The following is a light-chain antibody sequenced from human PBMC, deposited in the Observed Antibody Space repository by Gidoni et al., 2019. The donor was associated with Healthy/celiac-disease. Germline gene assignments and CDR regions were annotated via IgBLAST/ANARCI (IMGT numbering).Light chain of an antibody. CDR1: NIGSKN. J-gene: IGLJ2*01. CDR2: RDS. CDR3: QVWDSSTVVV. Sequence: SYELTQPLSVSVALGQTARITCGGNNIGSKNVHWYQQKPGQAPVLVIYRDSNRPSGIPGRFSGSNSGNTATLTISRAQAGDEADYSCQVWDSSTVVVFGGGTKLTVL. V-gene: IGLV3-9*01.